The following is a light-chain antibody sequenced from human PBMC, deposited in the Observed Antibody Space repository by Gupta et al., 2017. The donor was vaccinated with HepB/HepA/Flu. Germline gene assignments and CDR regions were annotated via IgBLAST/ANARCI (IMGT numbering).Light chain of an antibody. Sequence: DIMMTQSPDSLAVSLGERATINCKSSQSLLYSSNNMNYLAWYQQKPGQPPTLLIKWASTRESGVPDRFSGGGSGTDFTLTISSLQAEDVAVYYCQQYYSTPRTFGQGTKVEIK. CDR2: WAS. CDR3: QQYYSTPRT. J-gene: IGKJ1*01. V-gene: IGKV4-1*01. CDR1: QSLLYSSNNMNY.